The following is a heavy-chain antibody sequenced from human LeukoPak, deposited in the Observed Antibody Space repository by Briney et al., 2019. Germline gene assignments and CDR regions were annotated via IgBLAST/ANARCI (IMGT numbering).Heavy chain of an antibody. CDR3: ARSRNPDYDILTGYPFVDY. Sequence: GGSLRLSCAASGFTFSSYEMNWVRQAPGKGLEWVSYISSSGSTIYYADSVKGRFTISRDNAKNSLYLQMNSLRAEDTAVYYCARSRNPDYDILTGYPFVDYWGQGTLVTVSS. CDR1: GFTFSSYE. J-gene: IGHJ4*02. V-gene: IGHV3-48*03. D-gene: IGHD3-9*01. CDR2: ISSSGSTI.